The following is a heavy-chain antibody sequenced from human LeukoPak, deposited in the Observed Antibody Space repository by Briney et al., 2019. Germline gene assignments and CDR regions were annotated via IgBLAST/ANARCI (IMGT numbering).Heavy chain of an antibody. V-gene: IGHV4-30-4*01. Sequence: PSETLSLTCTVSGGSISSGDYYWSWIRQPPGKGLEWIGYIYYSGSTYYNPSLKSRVTISVDTSKNQFSLKLSSVTATDTAVYYCARAPSPWSLNYWGQGTLVTVSS. J-gene: IGHJ4*02. D-gene: IGHD2-8*02. CDR2: IYYSGST. CDR3: ARAPSPWSLNY. CDR1: GGSISSGDYY.